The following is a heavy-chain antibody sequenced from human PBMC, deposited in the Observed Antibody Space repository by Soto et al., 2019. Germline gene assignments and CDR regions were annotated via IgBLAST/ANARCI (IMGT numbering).Heavy chain of an antibody. Sequence: ASVKVSCKASGGTFSSYAISWVRQAPGQGLEWMGGIIANIGTTNYAQKLQGRVTMTTDTSTSTAYMELRSLRSDDTAVYYCVRMGYDIGYWDQGTLVTVSS. CDR3: VRMGYDIGY. V-gene: IGHV1-18*01. CDR2: IIANIGTT. J-gene: IGHJ4*02. D-gene: IGHD3-9*01. CDR1: GGTFSSYA.